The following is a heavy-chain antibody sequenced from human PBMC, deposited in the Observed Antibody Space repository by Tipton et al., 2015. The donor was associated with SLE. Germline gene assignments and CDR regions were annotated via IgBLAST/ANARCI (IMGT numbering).Heavy chain of an antibody. CDR3: AGDSTLPSSNWGVKSYWYFDL. Sequence: TLSLTCAVYGGSFRSYYWSWIRQPPGKGLEWIGSIYYSGSTYYNPSLKSRVTISVDTSKNQFSLKLSSVTAADTAVFFCAGDSTLPSSNWGVKSYWYFDLWGRGTLVTVSS. V-gene: IGHV4-34*11. J-gene: IGHJ2*01. D-gene: IGHD7-27*01. CDR1: GGSFRSYY. CDR2: IYYSGST.